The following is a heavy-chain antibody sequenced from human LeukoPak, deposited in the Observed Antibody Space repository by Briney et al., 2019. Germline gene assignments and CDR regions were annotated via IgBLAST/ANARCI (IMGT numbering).Heavy chain of an antibody. V-gene: IGHV3-33*06. Sequence: PGGSLRLSCAASGFTFSSYGMHWVRQAPGKGLEWAAVIWYDGSNKYYADSVKGRFTISRDNSKNTLYLQMNSLRAEDTAVYYCAKGALAVAGIDYWGQGTLVTVSS. CDR2: IWYDGSNK. CDR1: GFTFSSYG. J-gene: IGHJ4*02. CDR3: AKGALAVAGIDY. D-gene: IGHD6-19*01.